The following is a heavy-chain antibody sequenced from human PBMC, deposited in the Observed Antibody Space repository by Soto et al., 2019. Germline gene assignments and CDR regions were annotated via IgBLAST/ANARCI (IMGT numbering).Heavy chain of an antibody. Sequence: QAQLVQSGAEVRKPGSSVRVSCKSSGGRFNTYVITWVRQAPGQGLEWMGGITPVYRTTMYAQHFEDRVTITADESTSTAYMEVSSLRSEDTAVYYCARGDSRGYYMDVWGQGTTVTVSS. CDR3: ARGDSRGYYMDV. V-gene: IGHV1-69*12. J-gene: IGHJ6*03. CDR1: GGRFNTYV. D-gene: IGHD3-10*01. CDR2: ITPVYRTT.